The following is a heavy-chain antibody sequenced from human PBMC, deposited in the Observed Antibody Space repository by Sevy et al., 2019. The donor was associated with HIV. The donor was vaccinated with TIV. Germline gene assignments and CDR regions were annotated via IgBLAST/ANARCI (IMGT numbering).Heavy chain of an antibody. J-gene: IGHJ4*02. CDR2: IYYSGFT. Sequence: SETLSLTCTVSGDSISNYYWSWIRQPPGKGLEWIGYIYYSGFTNYNPSLKSRVTISVDTSKNQFSLKLSSVTAADTAVYYCARGIVAYYFDYLGQGTLVTVSS. CDR1: GDSISNYY. CDR3: ARGIVAYYFDY. D-gene: IGHD5-12*01. V-gene: IGHV4-59*01.